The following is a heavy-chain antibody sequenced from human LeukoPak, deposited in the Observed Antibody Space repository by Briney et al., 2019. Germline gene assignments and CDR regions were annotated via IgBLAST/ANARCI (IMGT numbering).Heavy chain of an antibody. Sequence: PSETLSLTCTVSGGSISSDYWSWIRQPPGKGLEWIGYIYYSGITNYNPSLKSRVTISVDTSKNQFSLNLSSVTAADTAVYYCARDFYYYGMDVWGQGTTVTVTS. CDR3: ARDFYYYGMDV. CDR1: GGSISSDY. V-gene: IGHV4-4*08. CDR2: IYYSGIT. J-gene: IGHJ6*02.